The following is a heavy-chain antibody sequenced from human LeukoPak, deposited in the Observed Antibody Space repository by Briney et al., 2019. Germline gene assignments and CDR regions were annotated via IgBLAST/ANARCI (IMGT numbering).Heavy chain of an antibody. V-gene: IGHV3-23*01. CDR1: TFTFSDSV. Sequence: GGSLRLSCVASTFTFSDSVMSWVRQAPGKGLEWVSSITGDADMSYYSDSVRGRFTISRDNSKNTLYLQMNSLRAEDTAVYYCAKDGAWGSGSYYRFYWGQGTLVTVSS. CDR2: ITGDADMS. CDR3: AKDGAWGSGSYYRFY. J-gene: IGHJ4*02. D-gene: IGHD3-10*01.